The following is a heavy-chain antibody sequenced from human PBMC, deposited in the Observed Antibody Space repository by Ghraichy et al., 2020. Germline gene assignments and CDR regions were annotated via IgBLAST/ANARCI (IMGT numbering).Heavy chain of an antibody. Sequence: GESLNISCKGSGYSFTSYWIGWVRQMPGKGLEWMGIIYPGDSDTRYSPSFQGQVTISADKSISTAYLQWSSLKASDTAMYYCASYTVSSGYSSWYDAFDIWGQGTMVTVSS. CDR2: IYPGDSDT. CDR3: ASYTVSSGYSSWYDAFDI. J-gene: IGHJ3*02. D-gene: IGHD6-13*01. CDR1: GYSFTSYW. V-gene: IGHV5-51*01.